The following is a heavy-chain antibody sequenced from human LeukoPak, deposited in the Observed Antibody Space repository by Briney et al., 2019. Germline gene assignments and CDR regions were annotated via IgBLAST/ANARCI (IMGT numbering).Heavy chain of an antibody. CDR1: GFDFSNQA. CDR2: TSGGGGAT. Sequence: GGSLRLSCAASGFDFSNQAMSWVRQAPGKGLEWVSGTSGGGGATYSADSVKGRFTISRDNSKNTMYLQMKSLRVEDTALYYCATISGNFDYLDYWGQGTLVTVST. J-gene: IGHJ4*02. CDR3: ATISGNFDYLDY. D-gene: IGHD1-26*01. V-gene: IGHV3-23*01.